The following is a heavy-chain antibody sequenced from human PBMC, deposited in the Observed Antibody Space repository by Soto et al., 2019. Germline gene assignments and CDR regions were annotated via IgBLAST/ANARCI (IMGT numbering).Heavy chain of an antibody. CDR3: AIVWDDFWSGYGPRPPVRAFDI. D-gene: IGHD3-3*01. CDR2: ISYDGSNK. Sequence: GGSLRLSCAASGFTFSSYATHWVRQAPGKGLEWVAVISYDGSNKYYADSVKGRFTISRDNSKNTLYLQMNSLRAEDTAVYYCAIVWDDFWSGYGPRPPVRAFDIWGQGTMVTVSS. V-gene: IGHV3-30-3*01. CDR1: GFTFSSYA. J-gene: IGHJ3*02.